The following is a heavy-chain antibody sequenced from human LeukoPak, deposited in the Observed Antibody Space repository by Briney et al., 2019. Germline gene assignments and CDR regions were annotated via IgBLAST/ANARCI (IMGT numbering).Heavy chain of an antibody. V-gene: IGHV3-21*01. CDR1: GFTFSSYS. CDR2: ISSSSSYI. Sequence: PGRSLRLSCAASGFTFSSYSMNWVRQAPGKGLEWVSSISSSSSYIYYADSVKGRFTISRDNAKNSLYLQMNSLRAEDTAVYYCARRVPSKAVDRYYYYMDVWGKGTAVTVSS. J-gene: IGHJ6*03. D-gene: IGHD3-10*01. CDR3: ARRVPSKAVDRYYYYMDV.